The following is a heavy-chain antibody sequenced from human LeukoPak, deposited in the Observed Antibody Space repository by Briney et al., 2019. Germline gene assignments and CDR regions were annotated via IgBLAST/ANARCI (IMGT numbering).Heavy chain of an antibody. CDR2: INPNSGGT. J-gene: IGHJ4*02. D-gene: IGHD2-21*02. Sequence: ASVKVSCKASGYTFTGYYMHWVRQAPGQGLEWMGWINPNSGGTNYAQKFQGWVTMTRDTSISTAYMELSRLRSDDTAVYYCARAGLAYCGGDCSDTQVDHWGQGTLVTVSS. CDR1: GYTFTGYY. CDR3: ARAGLAYCGGDCSDTQVDH. V-gene: IGHV1-2*04.